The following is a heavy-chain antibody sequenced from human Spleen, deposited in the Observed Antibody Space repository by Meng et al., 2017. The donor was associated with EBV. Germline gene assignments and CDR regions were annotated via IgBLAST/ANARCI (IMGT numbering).Heavy chain of an antibody. J-gene: IGHJ4*02. D-gene: IGHD6-13*01. V-gene: IGHV2-5*02. CDR1: GFSVSTNGVG. Sequence: ITLKESGPTLVKPTQTLTLTCTFSGFSVSTNGVGVGWIRQPPGKALEWLALIFWDDDKRYSPSLKNKLTITKDTSKNQVVLTLTNMDPVDTATYYCAHLISSRRYFDYWGQGTLVTVSS. CDR2: IFWDDDK. CDR3: AHLISSRRYFDY.